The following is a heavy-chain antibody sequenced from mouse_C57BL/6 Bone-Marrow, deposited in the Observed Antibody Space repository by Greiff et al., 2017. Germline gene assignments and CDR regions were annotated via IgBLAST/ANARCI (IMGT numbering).Heavy chain of an antibody. CDR2: IDPSDSYT. D-gene: IGHD1-1*01. CDR1: GYTFTSYW. Sequence: QVQLQQPGAELVMPGASVKLSCKASGYTFTSYWMHWVKQRPGQGLEWIGEIDPSDSYTNYNQKFKGKSTLTVDKSASTAYMQLSSLTSEDSADYYCASGVNYGSSYDFDYWGQGTTLTVSS. J-gene: IGHJ2*01. V-gene: IGHV1-69*01. CDR3: ASGVNYGSSYDFDY.